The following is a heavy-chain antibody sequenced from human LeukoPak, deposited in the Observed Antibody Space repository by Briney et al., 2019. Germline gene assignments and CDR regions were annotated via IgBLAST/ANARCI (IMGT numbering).Heavy chain of an antibody. Sequence: GGSLRLSCAASGFTFSSYGMHWVRQAPGKGLEWVAVIWYDGSNKYYADSVKGRFTISRDNSKNTLYLQMNSLRAEDTGVYYCARGVYSTSSVNWFDPWGQGTLVTVSS. CDR2: IWYDGSNK. CDR3: ARGVYSTSSVNWFDP. J-gene: IGHJ5*02. D-gene: IGHD6-6*01. V-gene: IGHV3-33*01. CDR1: GFTFSSYG.